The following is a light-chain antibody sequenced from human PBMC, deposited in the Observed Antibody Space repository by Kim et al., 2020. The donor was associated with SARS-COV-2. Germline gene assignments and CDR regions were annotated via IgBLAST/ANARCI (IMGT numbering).Light chain of an antibody. CDR1: QSISSW. CDR2: DAS. CDR3: QQYNSYSWT. Sequence: DIQMNQSHSTLYASVGDRVNITCRASQSISSWLAWYQQKPGKAPKLLFYDASSLESGVPSMFSGSGSGTEFTLTISSLQPDDFATYYCQQYNSYSWTFVQWTKVDIK. V-gene: IGKV1-5*01. J-gene: IGKJ1*01.